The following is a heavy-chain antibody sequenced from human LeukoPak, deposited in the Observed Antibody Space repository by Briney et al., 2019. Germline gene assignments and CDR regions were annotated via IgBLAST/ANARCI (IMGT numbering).Heavy chain of an antibody. CDR2: INPSGGST. D-gene: IGHD2-8*01. V-gene: IGHV1-46*01. CDR3: AREDVVLVDAVRYYYYGMDV. J-gene: IGHJ6*02. CDR1: GYNFITYY. Sequence: ASVKVSCKASGYNFITYYMHWVRQAPGQGLEWMGMINPSGGSTSYAQKFQDRVTMTRDTSTSTAYMELSSLKSEDTAVYYCAREDVVLVDAVRYYYYGMDVWGQGTTVTVSS.